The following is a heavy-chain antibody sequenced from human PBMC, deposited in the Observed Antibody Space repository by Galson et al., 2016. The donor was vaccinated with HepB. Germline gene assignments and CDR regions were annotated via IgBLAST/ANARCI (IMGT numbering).Heavy chain of an antibody. CDR2: ITSGGTT. CDR1: GFSFSSYA. Sequence: SLRLSCAASGFSFSSYAMSWVRQAPGKGLEWVSGITSGGTTYYADSVTGRFTISRDHSKNILYLQMKSLRDEDTAVYYCAKRPYSYGWHYGMDVWGQGTTVTVSS. J-gene: IGHJ6*02. D-gene: IGHD5-18*01. V-gene: IGHV3-23*01. CDR3: AKRPYSYGWHYGMDV.